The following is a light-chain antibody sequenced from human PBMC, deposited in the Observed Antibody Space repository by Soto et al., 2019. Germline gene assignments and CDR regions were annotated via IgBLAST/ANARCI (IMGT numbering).Light chain of an antibody. Sequence: DIQMTQSPSTLSASVGDRVTITCRASQSISSWLAWYQQKPGKAPKLLIYATSNLQRGVASRFSGSGSETDFTLTISSLQPEDFATYYCQQSYNTPWTFGQGTKVDVK. J-gene: IGKJ1*01. V-gene: IGKV1-39*01. CDR2: ATS. CDR1: QSISSW. CDR3: QQSYNTPWT.